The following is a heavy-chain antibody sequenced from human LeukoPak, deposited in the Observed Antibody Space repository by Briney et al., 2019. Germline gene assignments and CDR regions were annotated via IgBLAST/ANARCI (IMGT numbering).Heavy chain of an antibody. D-gene: IGHD3-10*01. CDR3: ARDYYGSGSYYNNPGY. CDR2: INWNGGST. CDR1: GFTFDDYG. V-gene: IGHV3-20*01. J-gene: IGHJ4*02. Sequence: GGSLRLSCAASGFTFDDYGMSWVRQAPGKGLEWVSGINWNGGSTGYADSVKGRFTISRDNAKNSLYPQMNSLRAEDTALYHCARDYYGSGSYYNNPGYWGQGTLVTVSS.